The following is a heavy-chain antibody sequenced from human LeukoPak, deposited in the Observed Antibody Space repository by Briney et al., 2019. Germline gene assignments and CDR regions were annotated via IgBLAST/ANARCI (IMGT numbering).Heavy chain of an antibody. D-gene: IGHD2-21*02. V-gene: IGHV4-34*01. CDR3: ASLGGDSVGY. CDR1: GGSFSGYY. CDR2: INHSGST. J-gene: IGHJ4*02. Sequence: PSETLSLTCAVYGGSFSGYYWSWIRQPPGKGLEWIGEINHSGSTNYNPSLKSRVTMSVDTSKNQFSLKVNSVTAADTAVYYCASLGGDSVGYWGQGTLVTVSS.